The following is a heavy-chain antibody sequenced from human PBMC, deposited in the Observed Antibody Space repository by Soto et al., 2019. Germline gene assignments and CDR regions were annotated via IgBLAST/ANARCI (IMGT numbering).Heavy chain of an antibody. J-gene: IGHJ4*02. CDR1: GGSFSNYA. V-gene: IGHV1-69*04. CDR3: AREMGATNDY. Sequence: QVQLVQSGAEVKKPGSSVKVSCKASGGSFSNYALNWVRQAPGQGLEWMGRIVPFVGITKYAQKFQGRVTITADNSTGTAYMELSSLRSEDTAVYYCAREMGATNDYWGQGTLVTVSS. CDR2: IVPFVGIT. D-gene: IGHD1-26*01.